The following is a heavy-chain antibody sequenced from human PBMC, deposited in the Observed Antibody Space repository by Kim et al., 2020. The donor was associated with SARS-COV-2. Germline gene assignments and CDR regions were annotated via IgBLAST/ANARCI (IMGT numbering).Heavy chain of an antibody. CDR2: ISYDGSNK. CDR3: ARDPLALVVHKEAWFDP. J-gene: IGHJ5*02. Sequence: GGSLRLSCAASGFTFSSYAMHWVRQAPGKGLEWVAVISYDGSNKYYADSVKGRFTISRDNSKNTLYLQMNSLRAEDTAVYYCARDPLALVVHKEAWFDPWGQGTLVTVSS. D-gene: IGHD2-15*01. V-gene: IGHV3-30-3*01. CDR1: GFTFSSYA.